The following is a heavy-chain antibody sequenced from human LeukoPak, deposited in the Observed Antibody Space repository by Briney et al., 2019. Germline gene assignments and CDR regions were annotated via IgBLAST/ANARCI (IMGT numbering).Heavy chain of an antibody. CDR2: VGDTGGST. CDR1: GFTFSTYA. V-gene: IGHV3-23*01. J-gene: IGHJ3*02. CDR3: ARARDSSGWYTDGFDI. D-gene: IGHD6-19*01. Sequence: GGSLRLSCAASGFTFSTYAMSWVRQAPGKGLEWVSSVGDTGGSTYYADSVKGRFTISRDNSKNTLYLQMNSLRAEDTAVYYCARARDSSGWYTDGFDIWGQGTMVTVSS.